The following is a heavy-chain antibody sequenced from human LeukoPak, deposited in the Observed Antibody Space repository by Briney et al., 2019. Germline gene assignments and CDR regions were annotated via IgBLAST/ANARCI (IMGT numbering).Heavy chain of an antibody. J-gene: IGHJ4*02. Sequence: SQTLSLTCTVSGGSISSGSYYWSWVRQPAGKGLEWIGRIYTSGSTHYNPSLKSRVTISVDTSKNQFSLKLSSVTAADTAVYYCARGTPAGATEGYFDYWGQGTLVTVSS. V-gene: IGHV4-61*02. CDR2: IYTSGST. D-gene: IGHD1-26*01. CDR1: GGSISSGSYY. CDR3: ARGTPAGATEGYFDY.